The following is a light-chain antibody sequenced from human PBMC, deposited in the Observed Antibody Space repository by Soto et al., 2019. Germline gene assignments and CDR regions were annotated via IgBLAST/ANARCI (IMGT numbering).Light chain of an antibody. Sequence: QSALTQPASVSGSPGQSITISCTGTSSDVGAYNYVSWYQQHPGKAPKLMIYEVSNRPSGVSHRFSGSKSDNTASLTISGLQTDDEADYYCSSYNSSRTRVFGTGTKVTVL. CDR1: SSDVGAYNY. CDR2: EVS. V-gene: IGLV2-14*01. J-gene: IGLJ1*01. CDR3: SSYNSSRTRV.